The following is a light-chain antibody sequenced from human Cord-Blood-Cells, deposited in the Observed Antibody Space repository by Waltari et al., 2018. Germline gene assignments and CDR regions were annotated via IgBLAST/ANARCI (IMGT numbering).Light chain of an antibody. Sequence: QTVVTQEPSFSVSPGGTVTLTCGLSSGPVSTSYYPSWYQQTPGQAPRTLIYSTNARSSGVPGRFSGSILGNKAALTITGAQADDESDYYCVLYMGSGISVFGGGTKLTVL. CDR1: SGPVSTSYY. V-gene: IGLV8-61*01. CDR2: STN. J-gene: IGLJ3*02. CDR3: VLYMGSGISV.